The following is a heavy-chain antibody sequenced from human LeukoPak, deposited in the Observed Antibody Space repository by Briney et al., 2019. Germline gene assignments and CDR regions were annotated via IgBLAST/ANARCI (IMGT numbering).Heavy chain of an antibody. CDR2: ISYDGNNI. CDR3: ARALGAYCSGGSCRCYY. J-gene: IGHJ4*02. CDR1: GFTFSRHA. Sequence: SGGPLRLPCAPSGFTFSRHAMHGLPQAPGKGLEGVALISYDGNNIYYADSVKGRFTISRDNSKNTLYMHMNCLRAEDTAVYYCARALGAYCSGGSCRCYYWGQGTLVTVSS. D-gene: IGHD2-15*01. V-gene: IGHV3-30*01.